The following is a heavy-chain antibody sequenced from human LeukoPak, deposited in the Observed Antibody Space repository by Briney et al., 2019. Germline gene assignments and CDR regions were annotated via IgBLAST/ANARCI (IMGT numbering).Heavy chain of an antibody. V-gene: IGHV4-34*01. Sequence: PSETLFLTCAVYGGSFSGYYWSWIRQPPGKGLEWIGEINHSGSTNYNPSLKSRVTISVDTSKNQFSLKLSSVTAAYTAVYYCAKDATPRNGIWDNFDHWGQGTPVTVSS. CDR3: AKDATPRNGIWDNFDH. CDR2: INHSGST. D-gene: IGHD1-26*01. CDR1: GGSFSGYY. J-gene: IGHJ4*02.